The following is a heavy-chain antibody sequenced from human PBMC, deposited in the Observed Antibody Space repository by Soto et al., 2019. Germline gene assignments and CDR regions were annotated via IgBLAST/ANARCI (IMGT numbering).Heavy chain of an antibody. V-gene: IGHV3-23*01. CDR1: GLTFSDYY. CDR3: AKPVLRYFDWPRQSWFAP. CDR2: ISGSGDNT. D-gene: IGHD3-9*01. Sequence: GGSLRLSCAASGLTFSDYYMSWIRQAPGKGLEWVSGISGSGDNTYYADSVKGRFTISRDNSKNTLYLQMNNLRAEDTAVYYCAKPVLRYFDWPRQSWFAPWGQGTLVTVSS. J-gene: IGHJ5*02.